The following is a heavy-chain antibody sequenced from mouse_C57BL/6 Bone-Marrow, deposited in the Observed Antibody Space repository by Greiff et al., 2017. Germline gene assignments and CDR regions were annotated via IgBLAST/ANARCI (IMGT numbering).Heavy chain of an antibody. CDR3: ARDRGVTENYAMDY. CDR2: ISDGGSYT. Sequence: EVHLVESGGGLVKPGGSLKLSCAASGFTFSSYAMSWVRQTPEKRLEWVATISDGGSYTYYPDNVKGRFTISRDNAKNNLYLQMSHLKSEDTAMYYCARDRGVTENYAMDYWGQGTSVTVSS. CDR1: GFTFSSYA. J-gene: IGHJ4*01. V-gene: IGHV5-4*01. D-gene: IGHD2-2*01.